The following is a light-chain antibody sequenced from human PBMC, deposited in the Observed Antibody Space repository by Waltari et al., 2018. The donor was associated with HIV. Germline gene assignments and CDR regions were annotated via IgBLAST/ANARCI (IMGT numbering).Light chain of an antibody. V-gene: IGLV3-1*01. Sequence: SYELTQPPSVSVSPGQTATITCSGDKLGDKYACWYQQKPGQSPVLVIYQDSKRPSGNPERFSGSNSGNTDTLTISGTQAMDEADYYCQAWDSGCVVFGGGTKLTVL. CDR1: KLGDKY. J-gene: IGLJ2*01. CDR3: QAWDSGCVV. CDR2: QDS.